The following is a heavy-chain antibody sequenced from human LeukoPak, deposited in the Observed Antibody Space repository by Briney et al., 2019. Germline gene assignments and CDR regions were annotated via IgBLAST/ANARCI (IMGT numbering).Heavy chain of an antibody. V-gene: IGHV1-69*05. Sequence: SVKVSCKASGGTFISYAISWVRQAPGQGLEWMGRIIPIFGTANYAQKFQGRVTITTDESTSTAYMELSSLRSEDTAVYYCARDKPGYSYGYLYFDYWGQGTLVTVSS. CDR3: ARDKPGYSYGYLYFDY. CDR2: IIPIFGTA. J-gene: IGHJ4*02. D-gene: IGHD5-18*01. CDR1: GGTFISYA.